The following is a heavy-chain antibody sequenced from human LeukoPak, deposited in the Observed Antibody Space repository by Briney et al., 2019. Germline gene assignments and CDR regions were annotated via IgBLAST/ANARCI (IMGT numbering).Heavy chain of an antibody. CDR2: NNNNWCST. CDR3: ARVGYSSTWYLHY. Sequence: PGGSLRPSRAAYAFTFGSYWMHCVRQPPGKGLVWVSRNNNNWCSTNYADSVKDRLTIYRDNAKNRLYLQMPTQIAEHAGVYYCARVGYSSTWYLHYWGEGALVTVSS. V-gene: IGHV3-74*01. CDR1: AFTFGSYW. J-gene: IGHJ4*02. D-gene: IGHD6-13*01.